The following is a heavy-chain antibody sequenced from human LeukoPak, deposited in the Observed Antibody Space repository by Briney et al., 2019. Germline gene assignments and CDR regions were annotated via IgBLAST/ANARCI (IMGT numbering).Heavy chain of an antibody. J-gene: IGHJ4*02. V-gene: IGHV3-20*01. Sequence: GGSLRLSCAASGFTFNNYGMNWVRQAPGKGLEWVSGIIWNGGSTYYADSVKGRFTISRDNAKNSLYLQMNSLRAEDTALYHCARDRSYGSFDYWGQGTLVTVSS. CDR3: ARDRSYGSFDY. D-gene: IGHD5-18*01. CDR1: GFTFNNYG. CDR2: IIWNGGST.